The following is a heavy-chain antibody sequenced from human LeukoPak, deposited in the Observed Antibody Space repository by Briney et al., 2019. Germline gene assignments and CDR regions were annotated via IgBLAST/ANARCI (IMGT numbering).Heavy chain of an antibody. CDR2: IYYTGST. Sequence: PSETLSLTCTVSGGSISTYYWSWIRQPPGKGLEWIGYIYYTGSTSYNPSLKSRVTMSLDASKNQFSLELNSVTPADTAVYYCARGAGYSGYGVSWYFDLWGRGTLVTVSS. CDR1: GGSISTYY. V-gene: IGHV4-59*01. J-gene: IGHJ2*01. CDR3: ARGAGYSGYGVSWYFDL. D-gene: IGHD5-12*01.